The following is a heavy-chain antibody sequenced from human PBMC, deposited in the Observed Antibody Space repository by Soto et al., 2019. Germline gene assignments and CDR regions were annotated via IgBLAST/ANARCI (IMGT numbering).Heavy chain of an antibody. J-gene: IGHJ4*02. V-gene: IGHV4-30-4*01. CDR2: IYYSGST. CDR3: ARRYCSGGCYFEY. D-gene: IGHD2-15*01. CDR1: GGSISSVDYY. Sequence: SETLSLTCTVSGGSISSVDYYWSWIRQPPGKGLEWIGYIYYSGSTYYNPSLKSRVTISVDTSKNQFSLKLSSVTAADTAVYYCARRYCSGGCYFEYWGQGTLVTVSS.